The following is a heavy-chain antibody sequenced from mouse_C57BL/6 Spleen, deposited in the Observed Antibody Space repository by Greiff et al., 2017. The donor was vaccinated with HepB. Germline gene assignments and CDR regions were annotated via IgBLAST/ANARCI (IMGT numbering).Heavy chain of an antibody. J-gene: IGHJ2*01. CDR2: IDPSDSYT. V-gene: IGHV1-69*01. CDR1: GYTFTSYW. CDR3: ARNYGSSYGFDY. D-gene: IGHD1-1*01. Sequence: QVQLQQSGAELAKPGASVKLSCKASGYTFTSYWMHWVKQRPGQGLEWIGEIDPSDSYTNYNQKFKGKSTLTVDKSSSTAYMQLSSLTSEDSAVYYCARNYGSSYGFDYWGQGTTLTVSS.